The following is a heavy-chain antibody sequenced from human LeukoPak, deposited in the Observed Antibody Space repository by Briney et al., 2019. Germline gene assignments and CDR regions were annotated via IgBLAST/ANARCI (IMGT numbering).Heavy chain of an antibody. V-gene: IGHV4-59*07. J-gene: IGHJ4*02. D-gene: IGHD3-10*01. CDR2: IYYSGST. Sequence: PSDTLSLTCSVSGGSLSSYYWIWIRQPPGKGLEWIGYIYYSGSTNYNPSLQSRVTISVDTSKHQFSLKLSSVTAADTAVYYCARAPLWFGELSFDYWGQGTLVTVSS. CDR1: GGSLSSYY. CDR3: ARAPLWFGELSFDY.